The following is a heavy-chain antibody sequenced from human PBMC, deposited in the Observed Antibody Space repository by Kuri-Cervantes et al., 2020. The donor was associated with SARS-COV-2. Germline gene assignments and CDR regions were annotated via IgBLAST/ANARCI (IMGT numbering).Heavy chain of an antibody. CDR1: GGSISSYF. V-gene: IGHV4-30-4*08. Sequence: LRLSCTVSGGSISSYFWSWIRQPPGKGLEWIGYIYYRGSTYYNPSLKSRVTISIDTSKNQFSVNLNSVTAADTAVYYCARGYSSGTYVIDYWGQGTLVTVSS. CDR2: IYYRGST. J-gene: IGHJ4*02. D-gene: IGHD3-10*01. CDR3: ARGYSSGTYVIDY.